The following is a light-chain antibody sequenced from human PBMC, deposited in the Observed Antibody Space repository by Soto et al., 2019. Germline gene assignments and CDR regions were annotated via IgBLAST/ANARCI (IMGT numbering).Light chain of an antibody. J-gene: IGKJ2*01. CDR2: WAS. Sequence: DIVMTQSPDSLAVSLGERATINCKSSQSVLYSSNNKNYFAWYQQKPGQPPKLLIYWASTRESGVPDRFSGSGSWTDFTLTISSLQAEDVAVYYCQQYYSTPPYTFGQGTKLEIK. V-gene: IGKV4-1*01. CDR3: QQYYSTPPYT. CDR1: QSVLYSSNNKNY.